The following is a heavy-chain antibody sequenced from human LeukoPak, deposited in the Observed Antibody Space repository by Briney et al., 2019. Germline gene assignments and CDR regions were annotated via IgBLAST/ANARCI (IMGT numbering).Heavy chain of an antibody. J-gene: IGHJ5*02. CDR3: MRGHYGDYA. CDR2: INQDESEK. CDR1: GFTFSNYW. Sequence: GGSLRLSCAASGFTFSNYWMSWVRQAPGKGLEWVANINQDESEKYYVDFVKGRFTISRDNAKNSLYLEVNSLRAEDTAMYYCMRGHYGDYAWGQGSLVTVSS. V-gene: IGHV3-7*01. D-gene: IGHD4-17*01.